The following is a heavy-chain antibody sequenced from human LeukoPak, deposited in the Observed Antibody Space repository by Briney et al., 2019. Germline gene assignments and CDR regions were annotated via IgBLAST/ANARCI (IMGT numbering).Heavy chain of an antibody. V-gene: IGHV1-18*04. Sequence: ASVKVSCKASGYTFTSYDISWVRQAPGQGLEWMGWISAYNGNTNYAQKLQGRVTMTTDTSTSTAYMELRSLRSDDTAVYYCARDPGIAAAGDYYYYGMDVWGKGTTVTVSS. CDR2: ISAYNGNT. D-gene: IGHD6-13*01. J-gene: IGHJ6*04. CDR3: ARDPGIAAAGDYYYYGMDV. CDR1: GYTFTSYD.